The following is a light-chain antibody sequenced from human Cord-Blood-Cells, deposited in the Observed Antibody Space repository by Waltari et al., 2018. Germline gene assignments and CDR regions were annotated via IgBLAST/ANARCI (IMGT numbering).Light chain of an antibody. J-gene: IGLJ3*02. CDR2: KDS. V-gene: IGLV3-25*03. CDR3: QSADSSGTWV. Sequence: SYELTQPPSVSVSPGQTARITCSGDALPKQYAYWYQQKPGKAPVLVIYKDSERPPEVPERFSGSSSGTTVTLTISGVQAEDEADYYCQSADSSGTWVFGGGTKLTVL. CDR1: ALPKQY.